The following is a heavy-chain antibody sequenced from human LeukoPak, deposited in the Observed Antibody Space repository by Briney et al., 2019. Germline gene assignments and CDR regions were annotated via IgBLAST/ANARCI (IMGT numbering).Heavy chain of an antibody. Sequence: ASVKVSCKASGYTFTGYYMHWVRQAPGQGLEWMGWINPNSGGTNYAQKFQGRVTMTRDTSISTAYMELSRLRSDDTAVYYCARDSRSGWYSTIDYWGQGTLVTVSS. CDR2: INPNSGGT. CDR3: ARDSRSGWYSTIDY. CDR1: GYTFTGYY. V-gene: IGHV1-2*02. D-gene: IGHD6-19*01. J-gene: IGHJ4*02.